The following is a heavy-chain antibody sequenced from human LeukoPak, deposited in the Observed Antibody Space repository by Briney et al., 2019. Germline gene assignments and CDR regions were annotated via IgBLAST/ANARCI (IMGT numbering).Heavy chain of an antibody. D-gene: IGHD4-17*01. CDR2: IYYSGST. CDR1: GGSISSSSYY. CDR3: ATLMTTVTTTRGPVVDY. J-gene: IGHJ4*02. V-gene: IGHV4-61*01. Sequence: SETLSLTCTVSGGSISSSSYYWSWIRQPPGKGLEWIGYIYYSGSTNYNPSLKSRVTISVDTSKNQFSLKLSSVTAADAAVYYCATLMTTVTTTRGPVVDYWGQGTLVTVSS.